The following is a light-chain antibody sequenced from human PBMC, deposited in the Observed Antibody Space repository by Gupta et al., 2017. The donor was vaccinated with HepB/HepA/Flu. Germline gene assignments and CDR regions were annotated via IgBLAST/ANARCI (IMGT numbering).Light chain of an antibody. J-gene: IGKJ4*01. CDR2: KVS. CDR3: MQASHWPLT. CDR1: QGLVYSDGNTY. V-gene: IGKV2-30*01. Sequence: DVVMTQSPLSLPVALGQRASISCRSSQGLVYSDGNTYLNWFHQRPGQSPRRLIYKVSNRDSGVPDRFSGSESGNMYTLRISRVEAEDVGIYYCMQASHWPLTFGGGTKVEIK.